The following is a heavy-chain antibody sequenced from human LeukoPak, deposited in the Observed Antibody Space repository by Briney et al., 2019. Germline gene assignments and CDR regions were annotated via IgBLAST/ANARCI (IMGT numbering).Heavy chain of an antibody. CDR3: TGNYYGSGSYADFDY. CDR2: IRSTANGYAT. Sequence: GGSLRLSCAASGFTFGDYYMSWIRQAPGKGLEWVGRIRSTANGYATAYAASVKGRFTISRDDSKNTAYLQMDSLKTEDTAVYYCTGNYYGSGSYADFDYWGQGTLVTVSS. V-gene: IGHV3-73*01. J-gene: IGHJ4*02. CDR1: GFTFGDYY. D-gene: IGHD3-10*01.